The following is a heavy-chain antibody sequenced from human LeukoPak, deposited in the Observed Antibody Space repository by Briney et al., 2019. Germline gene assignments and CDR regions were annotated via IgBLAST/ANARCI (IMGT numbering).Heavy chain of an antibody. Sequence: SETLSLTCAVYGGSFSGYYWSWIRQPPGKGLEWIGEINHSGSTNYNPSLKSRVTISVDTSKNQFSLKLSSVTAADTAVHYCARGGYYDSSGYPWYYFDYWGQGTLVTVSS. CDR3: ARGGYYDSSGYPWYYFDY. J-gene: IGHJ4*02. CDR2: INHSGST. D-gene: IGHD3-22*01. V-gene: IGHV4-34*01. CDR1: GGSFSGYY.